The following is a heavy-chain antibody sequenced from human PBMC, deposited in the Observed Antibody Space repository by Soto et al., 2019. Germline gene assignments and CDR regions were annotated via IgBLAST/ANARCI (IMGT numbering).Heavy chain of an antibody. CDR2: IIPILGIA. V-gene: IGHV1-69*04. D-gene: IGHD5-12*01. Sequence: SVKVSCKASGGTFSSYAISWVRQAPGQGLEWMGRIIPILGIANYAQKFQGRVTMTGDTSTSTVYMELSSLRSEDTAVYYCARGGWSGYDEVDYWGQGTLVTVSS. CDR1: GGTFSSYA. J-gene: IGHJ4*02. CDR3: ARGGWSGYDEVDY.